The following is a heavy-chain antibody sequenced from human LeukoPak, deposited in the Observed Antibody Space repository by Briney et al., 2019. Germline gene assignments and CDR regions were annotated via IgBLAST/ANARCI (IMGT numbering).Heavy chain of an antibody. CDR1: GFTLSTSS. D-gene: IGHD3-16*01. V-gene: IGHV3-64*01. J-gene: IGHJ4*02. CDR2: ISYNGGST. CDR3: ASVFLWEFDY. Sequence: GGSLRVSCAASGFTLSTSSMHWIRQAPGKGLEYVSAISYNGGSTYYANSVKGRFTISRDDSKNTLYLQMNSLRAEDTAVYYCASVFLWEFDYWGQGTLVTVSS.